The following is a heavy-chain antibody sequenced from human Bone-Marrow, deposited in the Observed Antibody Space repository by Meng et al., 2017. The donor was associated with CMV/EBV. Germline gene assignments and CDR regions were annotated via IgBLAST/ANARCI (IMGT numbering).Heavy chain of an antibody. CDR1: GFTFSSYS. V-gene: IGHV3-48*04. D-gene: IGHD3-9*01. J-gene: IGHJ4*02. Sequence: GESLKISCAASGFTFSSYSMNWVRQAPGKGLEWVSYISSSSSTIYYADSVKGRFTISRDNAKNSLYLQMNSLRAEDTAVYYCARDMNFDWYFHPRNDYWGQGTLVTVSS. CDR3: ARDMNFDWYFHPRNDY. CDR2: ISSSSSTI.